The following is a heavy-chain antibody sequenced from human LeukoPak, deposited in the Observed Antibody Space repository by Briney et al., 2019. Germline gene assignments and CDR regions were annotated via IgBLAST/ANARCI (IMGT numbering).Heavy chain of an antibody. D-gene: IGHD3-22*01. Sequence: SQTLSLTCTVSGGSISSGGYYWSWIRQHPGKGLEWIGYIYYSRSTYYNPSLKSRVTISVDTSKNQFSLKLSSVTAADTAVYYCARVVPRSVVITIRWFDPWGQGTLVTVSS. CDR3: ARVVPRSVVITIRWFDP. V-gene: IGHV4-31*03. CDR1: GGSISSGGYY. CDR2: IYYSRST. J-gene: IGHJ5*02.